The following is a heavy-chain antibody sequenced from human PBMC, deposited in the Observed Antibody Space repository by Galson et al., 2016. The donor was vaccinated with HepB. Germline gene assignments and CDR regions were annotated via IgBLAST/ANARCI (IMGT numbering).Heavy chain of an antibody. V-gene: IGHV3-30*04. Sequence: SLRLSCAASGFSFSDYAIHWVRQAPGKGPEWLSIISYGCSIYYADSVKGRFTISRDNSKNTVYLQMNNLRREDTALYYCARDWGSSGWYNWFDPWGQGTLVTVSS. CDR2: ISYGCSI. CDR1: GFSFSDYA. D-gene: IGHD6-19*01. CDR3: ARDWGSSGWYNWFDP. J-gene: IGHJ5*02.